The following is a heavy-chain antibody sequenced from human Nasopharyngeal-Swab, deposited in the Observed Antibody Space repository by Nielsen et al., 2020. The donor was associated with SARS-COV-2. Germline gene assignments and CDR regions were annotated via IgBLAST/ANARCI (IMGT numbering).Heavy chain of an antibody. V-gene: IGHV4-59*08. CDR1: GGSISSYY. Sequence: SETLSLTCTVSGGSISSYYWSWIRQPPGKGLEWIGYIYYSGSTNYNPSLKSRVTISVDTSKNQFSLKLSSVAAADTAVYCCARLPYDFWSGSRGAFDIWGQGTMVTVSS. D-gene: IGHD3-3*01. J-gene: IGHJ3*02. CDR2: IYYSGST. CDR3: ARLPYDFWSGSRGAFDI.